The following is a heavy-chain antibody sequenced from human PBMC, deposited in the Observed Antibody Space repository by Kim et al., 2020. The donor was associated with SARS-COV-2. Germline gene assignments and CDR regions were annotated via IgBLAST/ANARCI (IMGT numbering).Heavy chain of an antibody. CDR3: ARSAGPYDYYFDY. D-gene: IGHD3-16*01. V-gene: IGHV5-51*01. J-gene: IGHJ4*02. Sequence: RHRQSFRGQVTTSADKSTATAYLQWSSLKASDTAMYYCARSAGPYDYYFDYWGQGTLVTVSS.